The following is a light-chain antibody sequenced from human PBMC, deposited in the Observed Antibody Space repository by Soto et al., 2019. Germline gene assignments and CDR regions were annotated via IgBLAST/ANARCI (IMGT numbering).Light chain of an antibody. CDR2: AAS. J-gene: IGKJ4*01. CDR3: QQYGSSVLT. CDR1: QSVSTNS. V-gene: IGKV3-20*01. Sequence: EIVLTQSPDTLSLSPGERATLSCRASQSVSTNSLAWYQQKPGQAPRPLIYAASSRATGTPDRFSGSGSGTEFTLIISRLEPEDFAGYYCQQYGSSVLTFGGGTKVEIK.